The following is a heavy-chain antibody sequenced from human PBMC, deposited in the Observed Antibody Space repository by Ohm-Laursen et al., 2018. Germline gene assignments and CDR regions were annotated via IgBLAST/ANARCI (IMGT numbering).Heavy chain of an antibody. J-gene: IGHJ3*02. V-gene: IGHV4-31*03. D-gene: IGHD1-26*01. CDR2: IYYSGST. Sequence: TLSLTCTVSGGSISSGGYYWSWIRQHPGKGLEWIGYIYYSGSTYYNPSLKSRVTISVDTSKNQFSLKLSSVTAADTAVYYCARWGLAGSYWGIDAFDIWGQGTMVTVSS. CDR3: ARWGLAGSYWGIDAFDI. CDR1: GGSISSGGYY.